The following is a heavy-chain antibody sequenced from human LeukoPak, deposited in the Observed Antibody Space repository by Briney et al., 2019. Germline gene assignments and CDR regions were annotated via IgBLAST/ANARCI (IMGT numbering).Heavy chain of an antibody. CDR3: ARDDILGYCSGGSCSTFDY. D-gene: IGHD2-15*01. CDR1: GYSISSGYY. Sequence: SETLSLTCAVSGYSISSGYYWGWIRQPPGKGLEWIGSIYHSGSTYYNPSLKSRVTISVDTSKNQFSLELSSVTAADTAVYYCARDDILGYCSGGSCSTFDYWGQGTLVTVSS. CDR2: IYHSGST. J-gene: IGHJ4*02. V-gene: IGHV4-38-2*02.